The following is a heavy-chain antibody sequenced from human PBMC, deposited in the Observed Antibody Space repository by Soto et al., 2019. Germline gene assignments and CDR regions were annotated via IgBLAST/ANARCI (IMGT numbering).Heavy chain of an antibody. CDR3: ARSGPGGYIDY. CDR1: GYSVSSSNAA. V-gene: IGHV6-1*01. D-gene: IGHD3-22*01. CDR2: TYYRSKWHS. Sequence: PSHTLSLTCAISGYSVSSSNAAWNLIRQSPSRGLEWLGRTYYRSKWHSGYAVSVRSRISISPDTSKNRFSLQLNSVTPDDTAVYYCARSGPGGYIDYWGRGTLVTVSS. J-gene: IGHJ4*02.